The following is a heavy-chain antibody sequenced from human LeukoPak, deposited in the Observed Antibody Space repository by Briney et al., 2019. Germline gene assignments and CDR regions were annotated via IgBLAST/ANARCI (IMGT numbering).Heavy chain of an antibody. CDR2: IYSGGST. CDR3: ARQMTYYDFWSGYYTHYFDY. CDR1: GFAVSSNY. D-gene: IGHD3-3*01. Sequence: GGSLRLSCAASGFAVSSNYMSWVRQAPGKGLEWVSVIYSGGSTYYADSVKGRFTISRDNSKNTLYLQMNSLRAEDTAVYYCARQMTYYDFWSGYYTHYFDYWGQGTLVTVSS. V-gene: IGHV3-66*02. J-gene: IGHJ4*02.